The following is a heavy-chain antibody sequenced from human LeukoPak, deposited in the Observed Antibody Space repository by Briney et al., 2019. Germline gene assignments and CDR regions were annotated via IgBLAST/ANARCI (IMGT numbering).Heavy chain of an antibody. CDR2: INPNSGGT. D-gene: IGHD1-20*01. CDR1: GYTFTGYY. V-gene: IGHV1-2*04. Sequence: ASVKVSCKASGYTFTGYYMHWVRQAPGQGLEWMGWINPNSGGTNYAQKFQGWVTMTRDTSISTAYMELSSLRSEDTAVYYCARGYLQGITGPRHWFDPWGQGTLVTVSS. CDR3: ARGYLQGITGPRHWFDP. J-gene: IGHJ5*02.